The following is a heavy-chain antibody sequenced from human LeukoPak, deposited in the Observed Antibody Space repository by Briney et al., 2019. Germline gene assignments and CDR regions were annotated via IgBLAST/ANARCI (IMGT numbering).Heavy chain of an antibody. CDR2: ISSSGSTI. CDR1: GFTFSQYE. CDR3: ARGDSPYYSDY. J-gene: IGHJ4*02. V-gene: IGHV3-48*03. D-gene: IGHD2-21*01. Sequence: GGSLRLSCVASGFTFSQYEMNWVRQAPGKGLEWVSYISSSGSTIYYADSVKGRFTISRDNAKNSLYLQMNSLRAEDTAVYNCARGDSPYYSDYWGQGTLVTVSS.